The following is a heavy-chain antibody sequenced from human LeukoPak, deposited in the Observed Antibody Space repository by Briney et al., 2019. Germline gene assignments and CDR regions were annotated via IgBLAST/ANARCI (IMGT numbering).Heavy chain of an antibody. CDR1: GGSFSGYY. V-gene: IGHV4-34*01. Sequence: KTSETLSLTCAVYGGSFSGYYWSWIRQPPGKGLEWSGEINHSGSTNYNPSLKSRVTISVDTSKNQFSLKLSSVTAADTAVYYCARVRYYDSSGRAVNFDYWGQGTLVTVSS. J-gene: IGHJ4*02. CDR3: ARVRYYDSSGRAVNFDY. CDR2: INHSGST. D-gene: IGHD3-22*01.